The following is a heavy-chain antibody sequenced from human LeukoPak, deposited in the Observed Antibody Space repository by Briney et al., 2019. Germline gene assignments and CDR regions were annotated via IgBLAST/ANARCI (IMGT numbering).Heavy chain of an antibody. J-gene: IGHJ5*02. CDR3: AREGSTSGTNWFDP. CDR1: GYSLTSDYY. Sequence: SETLSLTCAVSGYSLTSDYYWGWIRQPPGKGLEWIGSIYHSGTTDYNPSLKSRVTISVDTSKNQFSLKLTSVTAADTAVYYCAREGSTSGTNWFDPWGQGNLVTVSS. CDR2: IYHSGTT. D-gene: IGHD3-10*01. V-gene: IGHV4-38-2*02.